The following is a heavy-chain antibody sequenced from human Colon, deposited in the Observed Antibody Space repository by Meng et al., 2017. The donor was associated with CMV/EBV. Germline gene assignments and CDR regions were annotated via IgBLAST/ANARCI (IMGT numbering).Heavy chain of an antibody. Sequence: QVQLVPSGNEVKKPGASVKVSCKTSGYTFTANHLHWLRQAPGQGLEWMGWIYPQDGGTYFAQKFQDRVTLTRDTSITKAYMELSGLTSDDTAIYYCVRESWYFDFWGEGTLVTVSS. V-gene: IGHV1-2*02. J-gene: IGHJ4*02. CDR2: IYPQDGGT. CDR3: VRESWYFDF. CDR1: GYTFTANH. D-gene: IGHD6-13*01.